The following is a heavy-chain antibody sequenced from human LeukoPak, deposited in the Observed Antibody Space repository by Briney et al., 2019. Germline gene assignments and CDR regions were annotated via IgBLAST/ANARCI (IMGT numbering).Heavy chain of an antibody. CDR2: IKQDGSEK. V-gene: IGHV3-7*01. J-gene: IGHJ6*03. D-gene: IGHD2-2*01. CDR3: ARDGRDIVVVPAALNYYYYYMDV. Sequence: GGSLRLSCAASGFTFSSYWMSWVRQAPGKGLEWVANIKQDGSEKYYVDSVKGRFTISRDNAKNSLYLQMNSLRVEDTAVYCCARDGRDIVVVPAALNYYYYYMDVWGKGTTVTVSS. CDR1: GFTFSSYW.